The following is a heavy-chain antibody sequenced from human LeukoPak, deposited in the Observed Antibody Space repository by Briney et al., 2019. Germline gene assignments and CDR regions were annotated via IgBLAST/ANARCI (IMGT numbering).Heavy chain of an antibody. CDR1: RYTFSNYD. J-gene: IGHJ5*02. D-gene: IGHD2-2*01. V-gene: IGHV7-4-1*02. CDR2: INTNTGNP. CDR3: ARNQLLGFMWFDP. Sequence: ASVKVSCKASRYTFSNYDINWVRQAPGQGLEWMGWINTNTGNPTYAQGFTGRFVFSLDTSVSTAYLQISSLKAEDTAVYYCARNQLLGFMWFDPWGQGTLVTVSS.